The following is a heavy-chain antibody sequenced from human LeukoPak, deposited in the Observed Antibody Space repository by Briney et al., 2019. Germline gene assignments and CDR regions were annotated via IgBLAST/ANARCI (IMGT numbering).Heavy chain of an antibody. V-gene: IGHV1-2*02. CDR2: INPNSGGA. J-gene: IGHJ4*02. Sequence: ASVKVSCKASGYTFAGYYMHWVRQAPGQGLEWMGWINPNSGGANYAQKFHGRVTMTRDTSISTAYMELSRLKSDDAAVYYCARGAGYCSSTSCYFYFDYWGQGTLVTVSS. CDR3: ARGAGYCSSTSCYFYFDY. D-gene: IGHD2-2*01. CDR1: GYTFAGYY.